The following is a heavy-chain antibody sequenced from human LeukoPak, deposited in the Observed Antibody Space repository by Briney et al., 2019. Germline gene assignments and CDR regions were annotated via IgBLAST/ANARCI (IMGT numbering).Heavy chain of an antibody. CDR2: IRGSGGTP. V-gene: IGHV3-23*01. CDR1: GFTFSSDA. CDR3: AKARGSKSYFGLAV. Sequence: GGSLKLSGAASGFTFSSDAMSWGRQAPGVGRQWGSAIRGSGGTPDYADSVKVRFTISRENSKNPLYLQMTSLRAKAPAINYCAKARGSKSYFGLAVWGQGTTLTV. D-gene: IGHD3-10*01. J-gene: IGHJ6*02.